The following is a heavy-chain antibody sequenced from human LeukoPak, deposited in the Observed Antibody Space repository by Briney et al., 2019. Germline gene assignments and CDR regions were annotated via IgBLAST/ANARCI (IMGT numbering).Heavy chain of an antibody. CDR3: AKDNRNYGMDV. J-gene: IGHJ6*02. V-gene: IGHV3-30*18. Sequence: PGGSLRLSCAASGFTFSRFGMHWARQAPGKGLEWVAVISDDGNKKYFADSVKGRFTISRDYSKNTLHLQMNSLRAEDTAMYYCAKDNRNYGMDVWGQGTTVTVSS. CDR2: ISDDGNKK. CDR1: GFTFSRFG.